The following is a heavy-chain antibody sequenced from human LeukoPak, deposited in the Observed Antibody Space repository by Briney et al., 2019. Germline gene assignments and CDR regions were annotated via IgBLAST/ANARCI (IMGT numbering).Heavy chain of an antibody. CDR2: IRWKSGSI. J-gene: IGHJ6*02. CDR1: GFSFDDYA. CDR3: ASPSTVTHEEYYYYYGMDV. D-gene: IGHD4-17*01. Sequence: GGSLRLSCVASGFSFDDYAINWVRQTPGKGLEWVSGIRWKSGSIAYADSVKGRFTISRDNAKNSLYLQMNSLRAEDTAVYYCASPSTVTHEEYYYYYGMDVWGQGTTVTVSS. V-gene: IGHV3-9*01.